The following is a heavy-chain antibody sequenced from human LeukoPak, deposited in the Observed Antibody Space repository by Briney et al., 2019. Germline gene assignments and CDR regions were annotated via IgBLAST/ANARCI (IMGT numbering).Heavy chain of an antibody. D-gene: IGHD4-17*01. V-gene: IGHV3-23*01. Sequence: GGSLRLSCAASAFTFSSYAMSWVRQAPGKGLEWVPAISAGADSTYYAYSVQGRFTISRDNSKNTLYLQMSGLRAEDTAVYFCARGAYGDYDSWGQGTLVTVSS. J-gene: IGHJ5*01. CDR3: ARGAYGDYDS. CDR1: AFTFSSYA. CDR2: ISAGADST.